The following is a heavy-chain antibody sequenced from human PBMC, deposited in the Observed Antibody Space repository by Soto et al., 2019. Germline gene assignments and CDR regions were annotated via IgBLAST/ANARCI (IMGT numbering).Heavy chain of an antibody. Sequence: SVKVSCKASGYSFTDYHIHWVRQAPGQGLEWLGRINPKSGGTSTAQKFQGWVTMTTDTSISTASMELTRLTSDDTAIYYCARGDSTDCSNGVCSFFYNHEMDVGGQ. V-gene: IGHV1-2*04. CDR3: ARGDSTDCSNGVCSFFYNHEMDV. CDR1: GYSFTDYH. CDR2: INPKSGGT. D-gene: IGHD2-8*01. J-gene: IGHJ6*02.